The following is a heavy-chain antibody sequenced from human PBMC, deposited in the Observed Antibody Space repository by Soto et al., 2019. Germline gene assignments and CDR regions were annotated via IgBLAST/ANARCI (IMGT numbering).Heavy chain of an antibody. CDR3: ARDSASYSSSSGSYWYFDL. CDR2: ISSGSATI. J-gene: IGHJ2*01. V-gene: IGHV3-48*02. Sequence: VQLVESGGGLVQPGGSLRLSCAASGFTFSSYGMNWVRQAPGKGLEWVSYISSGSATIYYADSVKGRFTISRDNAKNSLYLQVDSLRDEDTAVFYCARDSASYSSSSGSYWYFDLWGRGTLVTVSS. D-gene: IGHD6-6*01. CDR1: GFTFSSYG.